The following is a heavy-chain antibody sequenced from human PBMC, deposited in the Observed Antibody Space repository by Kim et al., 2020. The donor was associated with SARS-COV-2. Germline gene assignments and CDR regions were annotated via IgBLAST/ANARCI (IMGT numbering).Heavy chain of an antibody. CDR1: GGSISSGGYS. J-gene: IGHJ4*02. CDR3: ARVSDTVTTFDY. V-gene: IGHV4-30-2*01. D-gene: IGHD4-17*01. CDR2: IYYSGST. Sequence: SETLSLTCSVSGGSISSGGYSWSWIRQPPGKGLEWIGYIYYSGSTYYNPSLKSRVTISVDRSKNQFSLKLSSVTAADTAVYYCARVSDTVTTFDYWGQG.